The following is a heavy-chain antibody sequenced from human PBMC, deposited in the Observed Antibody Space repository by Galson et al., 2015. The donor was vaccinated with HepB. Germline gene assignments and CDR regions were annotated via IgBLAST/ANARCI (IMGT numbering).Heavy chain of an antibody. J-gene: IGHJ4*02. CDR1: GGSISSYY. Sequence: SEPLSLTCTVSGGSISSYYWSWIRQPAGKGLEWIGRIYTSGSTNYNPSLKSRVTMSVDTSKNQFSLKLSSVTAADTAVYYCAKERGYSGSPGRQGFDYWGQGTLVTVSS. CDR3: AKERGYSGSPGRQGFDY. D-gene: IGHD5-12*01. V-gene: IGHV4-4*07. CDR2: IYTSGST.